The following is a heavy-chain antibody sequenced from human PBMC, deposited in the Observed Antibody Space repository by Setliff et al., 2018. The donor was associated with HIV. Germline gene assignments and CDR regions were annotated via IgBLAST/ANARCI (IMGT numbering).Heavy chain of an antibody. J-gene: IGHJ4*02. Sequence: SETLSLTCTVSGDSIISSRNFWGWIRQPPGKVLEWIGNIHSSGSTYYNPSLKSRVFISVDLSINQFSLKLHSVTAADTAVYYCASGEDSGTYGEPYDSWGQGALVTVSS. V-gene: IGHV4-39*01. CDR2: IHSSGST. D-gene: IGHD1-26*01. CDR3: ASGEDSGTYGEPYDS. CDR1: GDSIISSRNF.